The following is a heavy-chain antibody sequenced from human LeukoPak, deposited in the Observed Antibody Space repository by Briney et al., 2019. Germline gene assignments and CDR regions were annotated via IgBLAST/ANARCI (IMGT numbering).Heavy chain of an antibody. CDR3: ARRGDPRSSGYYHATNYYGMDV. V-gene: IGHV4-34*01. D-gene: IGHD3-22*01. CDR2: INHSGST. CDR1: GGSFSGYY. J-gene: IGHJ6*02. Sequence: SETLSLTCAVYGGSFSGYYWSWIRQPPGKGLEWIGEINHSGSTSYNPSLKSRVTISLDTSKNQFSLKLRSVTAADTAVYYWARRGDPRSSGYYHATNYYGMDVWGQGTTVTVSS.